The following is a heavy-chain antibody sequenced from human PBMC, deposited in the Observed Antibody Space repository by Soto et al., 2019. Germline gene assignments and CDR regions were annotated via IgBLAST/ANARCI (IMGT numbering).Heavy chain of an antibody. Sequence: SGPTLVTPRQTLTLTCTFSGFSLTTSGVGVGWIRQSPGKAPEWLALIYWDDDKRYSPSLKSRLTITKDTSKNQVVLTMADLDPADTATYYCAHRVLRTVFGLVTTTAIYFDFWGQGTPVTVSS. CDR3: AHRVLRTVFGLVTTTAIYFDF. CDR2: IYWDDDK. D-gene: IGHD3-3*01. V-gene: IGHV2-5*02. J-gene: IGHJ4*02. CDR1: GFSLTTSGVG.